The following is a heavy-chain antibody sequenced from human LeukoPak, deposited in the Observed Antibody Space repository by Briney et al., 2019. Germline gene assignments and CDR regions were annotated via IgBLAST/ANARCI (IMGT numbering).Heavy chain of an antibody. CDR2: ITVSGDDT. CDR3: AKNGAYSGYDYIDY. Sequence: GGSLRLSCAASGFTFSSYAMSWVRQAPGKGLEWVSDITVSGDDTDYADSVKGRFTVSRDNSRNTLYLQINSLRAEDTAVYYCAKNGAYSGYDYIDYWGQGTLVTVSS. V-gene: IGHV3-23*01. D-gene: IGHD5-12*01. CDR1: GFTFSSYA. J-gene: IGHJ4*02.